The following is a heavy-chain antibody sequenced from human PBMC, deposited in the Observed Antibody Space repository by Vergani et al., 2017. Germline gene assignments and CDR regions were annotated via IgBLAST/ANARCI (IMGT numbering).Heavy chain of an antibody. D-gene: IGHD4-11*01. CDR3: ARVIQYRGNNWFDP. V-gene: IGHV4-59*01. J-gene: IGHJ5*02. CDR2: LYYSGST. CDR1: GGSISSYY. Sequence: QVQLQESGPGLVKPSETLSLTCTVSGGSISSYYWSWIRQPPGKGLEWIGYLYYSGSTHYNPSLKSRMTISLDTSKNQFSLKLSSVTAADTAVYYCARVIQYRGNNWFDPWGQGTLVTVSS.